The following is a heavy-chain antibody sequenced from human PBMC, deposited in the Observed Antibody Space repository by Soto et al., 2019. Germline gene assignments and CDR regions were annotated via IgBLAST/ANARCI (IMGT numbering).Heavy chain of an antibody. V-gene: IGHV2-5*02. CDR2: IYWDDDK. Sequence: QITLNESGPTPVKPRQTLTLTCTFSGFSLTTSGVGVGWIRQSPGKAPERLALIYWDDDKRYSPSLKSRLTIAQDTSKIQVVLTMADLDPADTATYYCAHRVLRTVFGLVTTTAIYFDFWGQGTPVAVSS. CDR3: AHRVLRTVFGLVTTTAIYFDF. CDR1: GFSLTTSGVG. D-gene: IGHD3-3*01. J-gene: IGHJ4*02.